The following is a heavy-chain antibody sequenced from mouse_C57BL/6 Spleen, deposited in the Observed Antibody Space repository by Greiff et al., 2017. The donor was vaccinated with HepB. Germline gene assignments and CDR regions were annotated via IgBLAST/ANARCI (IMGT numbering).Heavy chain of an antibody. Sequence: EVQLVESEGGLVQPGSSMKLSCTASGFTFSDYYMAWVRQVPEKGLEWVANINYDGSSTYYLDSLKSRFIISRDNAKNILYLQMSSLKSEDTATYYCARDRGDYYGSSSSYWYFDVWGTGTTVTVSS. CDR1: GFTFSDYY. J-gene: IGHJ1*03. V-gene: IGHV5-16*01. CDR3: ARDRGDYYGSSSSYWYFDV. CDR2: INYDGSST. D-gene: IGHD1-1*01.